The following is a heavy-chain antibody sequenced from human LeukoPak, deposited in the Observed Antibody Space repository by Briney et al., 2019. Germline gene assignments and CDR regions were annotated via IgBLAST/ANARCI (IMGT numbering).Heavy chain of an antibody. CDR2: ISDSGGST. D-gene: IGHD3-9*01. Sequence: GGSLRLSCAASGFTFSISAMSWVRQAPGKGLEWVSGISDSGGSTFYADSVKGRFTISRDNSKNILYLQMNSLRADDTAVYYCAKVSESNYDILTGYYTPYYFDYWGQGTLVTVSS. CDR3: AKVSESNYDILTGYYTPYYFDY. V-gene: IGHV3-23*01. CDR1: GFTFSISA. J-gene: IGHJ4*02.